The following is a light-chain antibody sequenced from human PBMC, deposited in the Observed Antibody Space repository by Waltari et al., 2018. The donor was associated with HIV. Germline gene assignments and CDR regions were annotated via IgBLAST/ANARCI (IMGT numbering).Light chain of an antibody. CDR2: VAS. J-gene: IGKJ4*01. CDR1: QGVGSNY. V-gene: IGKV3-20*01. Sequence: IVFTQSPGTLSLSPGERATLSCRTSQGVGSNYLAWYQQKPGQAPRLLIYVASTRATGIPDRCSGSGSGTDFTLTISRLEPEDCAVYYCQQYATSPLTFGGGTKVEIK. CDR3: QQYATSPLT.